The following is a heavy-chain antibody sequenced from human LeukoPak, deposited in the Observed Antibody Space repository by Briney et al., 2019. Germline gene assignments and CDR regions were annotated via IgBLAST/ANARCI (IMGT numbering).Heavy chain of an antibody. CDR2: MNPNSGNT. V-gene: IGHV1-8*01. Sequence: GASVKVSCKASGYTFTSYDIDWVRRATGQGLEWMGWMNPNSGNTGYAQKFQGRVTMTRNTSISTAYMELSSLRSEDTAVYYCASGTYYGSGSGLSKFYYFDYWGQGTLVTVSS. J-gene: IGHJ4*02. CDR1: GYTFTSYD. CDR3: ASGTYYGSGSGLSKFYYFDY. D-gene: IGHD3-10*01.